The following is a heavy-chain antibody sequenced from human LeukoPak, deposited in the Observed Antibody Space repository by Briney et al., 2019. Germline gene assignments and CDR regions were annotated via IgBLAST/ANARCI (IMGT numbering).Heavy chain of an antibody. CDR3: ARDPQYSSPWYFDY. D-gene: IGHD6-6*01. CDR2: ISSSGSTI. CDR1: GFTFSSYE. V-gene: IGHV3-48*03. Sequence: PGGSLRLSCAASGFTFSSYEMNWVRQAPGKGLEWVSYISSSGSTIYYADSVKGRFTISRDNAKNSLYLQMNSLRAEDTAVYYCARDPQYSSPWYFDYWGQGTLVTVSS. J-gene: IGHJ4*02.